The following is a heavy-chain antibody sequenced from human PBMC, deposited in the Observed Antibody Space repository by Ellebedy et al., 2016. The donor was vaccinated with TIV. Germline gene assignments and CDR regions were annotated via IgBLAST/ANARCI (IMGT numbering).Heavy chain of an antibody. CDR3: ARGSAGWHDH. Sequence: AASVKVSCKASGYTFTTHGISWVRQAPGQGLEWMGWVSTYNGKTKYTQKFQGRVTMTTDPSTRTGYMELRSLRSDDTAVYYCARGSAGWHDHWGQGTLVTVSS. V-gene: IGHV1-18*01. J-gene: IGHJ5*02. D-gene: IGHD2-15*01. CDR1: GYTFTTHG. CDR2: VSTYNGKT.